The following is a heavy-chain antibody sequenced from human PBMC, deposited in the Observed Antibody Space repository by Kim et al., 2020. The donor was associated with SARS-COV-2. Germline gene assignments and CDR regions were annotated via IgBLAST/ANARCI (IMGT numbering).Heavy chain of an antibody. CDR2: TYYGSKWYI. J-gene: IGHJ4*02. Sequence: SQTLSLTCAISGDSVSGNSAAWHWIRQSPSRGLEWLGRTYYGSKWYIDYALSVKSRIIINVDTSKNQFSLHLNSVTPEDTAVYYCARGKWMDGLGYWGQGTLVTVSS. D-gene: IGHD2-2*03. CDR3: ARGKWMDGLGY. CDR1: GDSVSGNSAA. V-gene: IGHV6-1*01.